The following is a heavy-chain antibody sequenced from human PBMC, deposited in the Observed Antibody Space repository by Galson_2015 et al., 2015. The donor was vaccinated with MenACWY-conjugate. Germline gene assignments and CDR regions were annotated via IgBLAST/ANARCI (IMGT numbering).Heavy chain of an antibody. CDR1: GYTFTNFG. V-gene: IGHV1-18*01. CDR2: ISTYNGNA. J-gene: IGHJ4*02. D-gene: IGHD6-13*01. Sequence: SCKAAGYTFTNFGITWVRKAPGQGLEWMGWISTYNGNANYAQKVRDRVMMTTDTSTNTVQMELKSLTSDDTAVYFCARDPIGRHDSSSWFWIDWGQGTPVTVSS. CDR3: ARDPIGRHDSSSWFWID.